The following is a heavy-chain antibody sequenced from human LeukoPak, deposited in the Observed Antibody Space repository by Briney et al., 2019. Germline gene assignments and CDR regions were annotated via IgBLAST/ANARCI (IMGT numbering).Heavy chain of an antibody. CDR2: INRDGSEK. J-gene: IGHJ5*02. CDR3: ARDGGSRTADP. Sequence: GGSLRLSCAASGFTFSNHWMTWVRQAPGKGLEWVANINRDGSEKYYVDSVKGRFTISRDNAKNSLYLQMNSLRAEDTAVYYCARDGGSRTADPCGQGTLVTVSS. D-gene: IGHD2-2*01. V-gene: IGHV3-7*01. CDR1: GFTFSNHW.